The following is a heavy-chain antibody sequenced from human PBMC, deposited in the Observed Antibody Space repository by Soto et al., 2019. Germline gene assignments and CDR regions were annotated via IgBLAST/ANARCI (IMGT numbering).Heavy chain of an antibody. Sequence: EVQLVESGGGLVKPGGSLRLSCAASGFTFNTYDMNWVRQAPGKGLEWVSSITTSSAYIYYADSLKGRITISRDNAKNSLFLQMNSLRAEDTAVYHCVRSGTARLLRHSWFDTWGQGTLVTVSS. CDR3: VRSGTARLLRHSWFDT. CDR1: GFTFNTYD. V-gene: IGHV3-21*01. CDR2: ITTSSAYI. D-gene: IGHD2-21*01. J-gene: IGHJ5*02.